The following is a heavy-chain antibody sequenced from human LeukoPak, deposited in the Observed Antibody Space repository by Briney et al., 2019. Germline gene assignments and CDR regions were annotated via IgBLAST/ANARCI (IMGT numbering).Heavy chain of an antibody. Sequence: PGGSLRLSCAASGFTFSNYAIHWVRQAPGKGLEWVAVISYDGNNKYYADSVKGRFAITRDNSKNTLFLQMNNLRAEDTAVYYCARVDWEGSGSYYFDYWGQGTLVTVSS. CDR2: ISYDGNNK. V-gene: IGHV3-30*09. CDR1: GFTFSNYA. J-gene: IGHJ4*02. CDR3: ARVDWEGSGSYYFDY. D-gene: IGHD1-26*01.